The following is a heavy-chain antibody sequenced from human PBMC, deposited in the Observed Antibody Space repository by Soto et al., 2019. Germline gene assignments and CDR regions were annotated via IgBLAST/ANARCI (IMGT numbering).Heavy chain of an antibody. CDR2: MNPNSVNT. V-gene: IGHV1-8*01. CDR3: ARAREGDYGLDY. J-gene: IGHJ4*02. CDR1: GYTFTSYD. D-gene: IGHD4-17*01. Sequence: QVQLVQSGAEVKKPGASVKVSCKASGYTFTSYDINWVRQATGQGLEWMGWMNPNSVNTGYAQKFRGRVTIPRNTARSPAFMELSSVRCEDTAVYYCARAREGDYGLDYWGQGTLVTVSS.